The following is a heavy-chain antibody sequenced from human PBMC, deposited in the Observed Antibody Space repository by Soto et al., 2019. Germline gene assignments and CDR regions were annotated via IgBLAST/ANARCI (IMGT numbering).Heavy chain of an antibody. CDR2: ISAYNGNT. D-gene: IGHD3-9*01. CDR3: ARDRGTLTGSEYFQH. Sequence: ASVKVSCKASGYTCTSYGISWVRQAPGQGLEWMGWISAYNGNTNYAQKLQGRVTMTTDTSTSTAYMELRSLRSDDTAVYYCARDRGTLTGSEYFQHWGQGTLVTVSS. CDR1: GYTCTSYG. J-gene: IGHJ1*01. V-gene: IGHV1-18*01.